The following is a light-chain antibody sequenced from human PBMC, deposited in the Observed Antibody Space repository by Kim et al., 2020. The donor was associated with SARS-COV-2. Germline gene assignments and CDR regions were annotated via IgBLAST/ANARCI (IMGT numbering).Light chain of an antibody. CDR2: AAS. J-gene: IGKJ1*01. CDR1: QSISIY. V-gene: IGKV1-39*01. CDR3: QQSYSTPRT. Sequence: ASVGDRVTITCRASQSISIYLNWYQQKPGKAPNLLIYAASSLQSGVPSRFSGSGSGTDFTLPISSLQPEDFATYYCQQSYSTPRTFGQGTKVDIK.